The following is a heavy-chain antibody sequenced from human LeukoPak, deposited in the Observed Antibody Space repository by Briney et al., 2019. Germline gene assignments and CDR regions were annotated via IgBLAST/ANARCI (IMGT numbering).Heavy chain of an antibody. CDR2: INHSGST. D-gene: IGHD3-22*01. J-gene: IGHJ3*02. Sequence: SETLSLTCAVYGGSFSGYYWSWIRQPPGKGLEWIGEINHSGSTNYNPSLKSLVTISVDTSKNQFSLKLSSVTAADTAVYYCARELYSSGYHDAFDIWGQGTMVTVSS. CDR1: GGSFSGYY. V-gene: IGHV4-34*01. CDR3: ARELYSSGYHDAFDI.